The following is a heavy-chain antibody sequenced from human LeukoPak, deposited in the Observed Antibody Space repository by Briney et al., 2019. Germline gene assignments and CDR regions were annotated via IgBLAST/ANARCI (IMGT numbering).Heavy chain of an antibody. CDR2: INHSGST. J-gene: IGHJ5*02. CDR1: GGSFSGYY. V-gene: IGHV4-34*01. CDR3: AREVYSSSWYNWFDP. D-gene: IGHD6-13*01. Sequence: PSETLSLTCAVYGGSFSGYYWSWIRQPPGKGLEWIGEINHSGSTNYNPSLKIRVTISVDTSKNQFSLKLSSVTAADTAVYYCAREVYSSSWYNWFDPWGQGTLVTVSS.